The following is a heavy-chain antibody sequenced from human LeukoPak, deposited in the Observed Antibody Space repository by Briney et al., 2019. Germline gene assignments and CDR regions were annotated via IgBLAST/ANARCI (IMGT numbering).Heavy chain of an antibody. Sequence: PGGSLRLSCVASRFTFSSYAMHWLRQAPGKGLEWVAVISSDGGNRYYGDSVRGRVTISRDNSKNTLYLQINSLRTEDTGNCARVLGQLPPHWGQGTLVTVSS. J-gene: IGHJ4*02. CDR2: ISSDGGNR. V-gene: IGHV3-30*04. CDR3: ARVLGQLPPH. D-gene: IGHD6-6*01. CDR1: RFTFSSYA.